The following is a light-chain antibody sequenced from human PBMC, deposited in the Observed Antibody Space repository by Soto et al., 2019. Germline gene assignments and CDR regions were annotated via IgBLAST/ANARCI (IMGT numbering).Light chain of an antibody. CDR2: DAS. CDR3: QQCYMGWT. Sequence: DIQMTQSPSTLYASVGDRVTITCRASQSIGRFLAWYQHQPGKAPKLLIYDASTLESGVPSRFSGTGSGTEFTFSITSLQPDDFGTYYCQQCYMGWTFGQGTKVDIK. V-gene: IGKV1-5*01. J-gene: IGKJ1*01. CDR1: QSIGRF.